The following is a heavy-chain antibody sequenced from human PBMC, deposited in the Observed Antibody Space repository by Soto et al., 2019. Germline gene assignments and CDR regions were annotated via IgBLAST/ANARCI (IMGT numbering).Heavy chain of an antibody. D-gene: IGHD3-16*01. CDR3: ASVVMWRSSNWFDF. CDR1: AFTVSTNY. Sequence: GGSLRLSCAASAFTVSTNYMSWVRQAPGKELEWVSVIYSGGSTYYADSVKGRFTISRDNSKNTLYLQMNSLRAEDTAVYYCASVVMWRSSNWFDFWGKGTLGTVSS. CDR2: IYSGGST. J-gene: IGHJ5*01. V-gene: IGHV3-66*01.